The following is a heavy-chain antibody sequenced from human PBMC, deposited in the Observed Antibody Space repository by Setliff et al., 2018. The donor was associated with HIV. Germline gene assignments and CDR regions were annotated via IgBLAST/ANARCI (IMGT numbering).Heavy chain of an antibody. V-gene: IGHV4-39*07. J-gene: IGHJ6*03. D-gene: IGHD2-15*01. CDR2: IHDNGKA. CDR1: GDYISSDDYY. Sequence: KPSETLSLTCTVSGDYISSDDYYWGWIRQAPGKGLEWMGFIHDNGKAFYDTALKSRLTMSVDTSKKQFSLKLKSVTAADTAVYYCALTGHRLLRGYMDVWGKGATVTAP. CDR3: ALTGHRLLRGYMDV.